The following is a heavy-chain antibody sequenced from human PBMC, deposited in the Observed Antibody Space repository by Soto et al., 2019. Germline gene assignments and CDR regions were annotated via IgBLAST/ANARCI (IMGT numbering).Heavy chain of an antibody. V-gene: IGHV4-59*01. D-gene: IGHD1-1*01. CDR1: GGTIISYY. CDR3: ARFAETTDWFDP. Sequence: SETLSLTCTVSGGTIISYYWSWIRQPPGKGLEWIGYIYYSGSTNYNPSLKSRVTISVDTSKNQFSLKLSSVTAADTAVYYCARFAETTDWFDPWGQGTLVTVSS. J-gene: IGHJ5*02. CDR2: IYYSGST.